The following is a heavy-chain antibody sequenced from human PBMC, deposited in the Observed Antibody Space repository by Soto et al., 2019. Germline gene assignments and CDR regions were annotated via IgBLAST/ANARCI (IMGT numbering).Heavy chain of an antibody. V-gene: IGHV1-2*02. Sequence: QVQLVQSGAEVKHPGASMKVSCKASGYTLTGHYMHWVRQAPGQGLEWLGWINPNSGGTNYAQNFQGRVTMTRDTSISTAYMELSRLTSVDKAVYFCARDDGTTSGVDSWGQGTLVIVSS. J-gene: IGHJ4*02. CDR2: INPNSGGT. D-gene: IGHD1-7*01. CDR3: ARDDGTTSGVDS. CDR1: GYTLTGHY.